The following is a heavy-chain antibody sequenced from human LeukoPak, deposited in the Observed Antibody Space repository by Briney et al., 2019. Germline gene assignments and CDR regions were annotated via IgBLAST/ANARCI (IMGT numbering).Heavy chain of an antibody. V-gene: IGHV3-66*01. CDR2: IYSGGST. CDR1: EFSVGSNY. CDR3: ARSLVVVVAATQAYYFDY. J-gene: IGHJ4*02. D-gene: IGHD2-15*01. Sequence: GGSLRLSCAASEFSVGSNYMTWVRQAPGKGLEWVSLIYSGGSTYYADSVKGRFTISRDNAKNSLYLQMNSLRAEDTAVYYCARSLVVVVAATQAYYFDYWGQGTLVTVSS.